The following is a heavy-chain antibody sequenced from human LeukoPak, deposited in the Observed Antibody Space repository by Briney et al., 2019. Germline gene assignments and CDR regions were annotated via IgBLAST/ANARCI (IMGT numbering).Heavy chain of an antibody. Sequence: SETLSLTCTVSGGSIKTISYYWGWIRQPPGKGLEWIGYIYYSGSTNYNPSLKTRVTISLDTSKSQFSLKLSSVTAADTAVYYCARHGNWNSRRYYFDYWGQGTLVTVSS. CDR2: IYYSGST. D-gene: IGHD1-7*01. CDR3: ARHGNWNSRRYYFDY. V-gene: IGHV4-39*01. CDR1: GGSIKTISYY. J-gene: IGHJ4*02.